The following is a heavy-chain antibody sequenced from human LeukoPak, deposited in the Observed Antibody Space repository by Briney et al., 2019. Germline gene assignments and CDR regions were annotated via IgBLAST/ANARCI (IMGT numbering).Heavy chain of an antibody. D-gene: IGHD4-17*01. CDR1: GGSFSSYY. V-gene: IGHV4-34*01. CDR2: INHSGGA. Sequence: PSETLSLTCAVYGGSFSSYYWGWIRQPPGEGLEWIGEINHSGGANYNPSLKSRVTISVDTPKNQFSLKVSSVTAADTAVYYCARGQGTVTTHWGQGTLVTVSS. J-gene: IGHJ4*02. CDR3: ARGQGTVTTH.